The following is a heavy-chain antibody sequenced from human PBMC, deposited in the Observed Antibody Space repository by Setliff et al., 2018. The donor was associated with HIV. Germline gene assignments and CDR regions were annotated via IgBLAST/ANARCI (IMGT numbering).Heavy chain of an antibody. J-gene: IGHJ4*02. CDR3: ARERSLITNRRYFDS. CDR2: INHSGST. CDR1: GRSLSGYY. Sequence: NPSETLSLTCAVYGRSLSGYYWSWIRQPPGKGLEWIGEINHSGSTNYNPSLKSRVTISVDTSKNQFSLKVSSVTAADTAVYYCARERSLITNRRYFDSWGQGTLVTVSS. D-gene: IGHD3-16*01. V-gene: IGHV4-34*01.